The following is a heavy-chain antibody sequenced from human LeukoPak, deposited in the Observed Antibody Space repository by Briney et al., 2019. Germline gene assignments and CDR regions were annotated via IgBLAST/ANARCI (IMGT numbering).Heavy chain of an antibody. D-gene: IGHD2-15*01. J-gene: IGHJ4*02. Sequence: PGGSLRLSCAASGFTFSSFWMSWVRHAPGKGLEWVANINGDGSEIYYVDSVKGRFSISRDNAKGSLYLQMSSLRAEDTAVYYCARDGSSFDYWGQGALVTVSS. CDR3: ARDGSSFDY. CDR2: INGDGSEI. CDR1: GFTFSSFW. V-gene: IGHV3-7*01.